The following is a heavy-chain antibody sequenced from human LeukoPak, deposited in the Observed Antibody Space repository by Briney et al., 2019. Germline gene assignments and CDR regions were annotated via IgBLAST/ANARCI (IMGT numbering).Heavy chain of an antibody. CDR1: GFTFSSYE. Sequence: GGSLRLSCAASGFTFSSYEMNWVRQAPGQGLEWVSSITSGSSYIYYADSVKGRFTISRDNAKNSLYLQMNSLRAEDTAVYYCAELGITMIGGVWGKGTTVTISS. D-gene: IGHD3-10*02. CDR2: ITSGSSYI. J-gene: IGHJ6*04. CDR3: AELGITMIGGV. V-gene: IGHV3-21*01.